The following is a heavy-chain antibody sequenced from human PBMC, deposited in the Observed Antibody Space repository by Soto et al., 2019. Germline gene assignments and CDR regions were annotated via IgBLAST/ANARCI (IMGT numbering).Heavy chain of an antibody. CDR1: GFTFSSYW. J-gene: IGHJ5*02. D-gene: IGHD6-13*01. CDR2: INSDGSRT. CDR3: ARVLTGSWNWFDP. V-gene: IGHV3-74*01. Sequence: EVQLVESGGGLVQPGESLRLSCAASGFTFSSYWMHWVRQAPGKGRVWVSRINSDGSRTNYADSVKGRFTVSRDNAKNTQYLQMNSLRAEDTAVYYCARVLTGSWNWFDPWGEGTLVTVSS.